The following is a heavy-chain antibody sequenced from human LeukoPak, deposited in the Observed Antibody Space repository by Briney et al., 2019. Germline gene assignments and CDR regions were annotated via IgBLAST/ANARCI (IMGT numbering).Heavy chain of an antibody. D-gene: IGHD2-2*01. J-gene: IGHJ5*02. CDR2: IKQDGSEK. CDR3: ARGGDIVVVPAAKGFDP. CDR1: GFTFSSYW. Sequence: GGSLRLSCAASGFTFSSYWMSWVRQAPGKGLEWVANIKQDGSEKYYADSVKGRFTISRDNAKNSLYLQMNSLRAEDTAVYYCARGGDIVVVPAAKGFDPWGQGTLVTVSS. V-gene: IGHV3-7*01.